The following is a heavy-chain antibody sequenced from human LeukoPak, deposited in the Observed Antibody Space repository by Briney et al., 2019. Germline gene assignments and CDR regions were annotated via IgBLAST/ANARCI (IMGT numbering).Heavy chain of an antibody. CDR3: ARGPGDQLLYNFDY. D-gene: IGHD2-2*02. CDR2: INPNSGGT. CDR1: GYTFTGYY. Sequence: ASVKVSCKASGYTFTGYYMHWVRQAPGQGLEWMGWINPNSGGTNYSQKFQGRVTMTRDTSISTAYMELSRLRSDDTAVYYCARGPGDQLLYNFDYWGQGTLVTVSS. V-gene: IGHV1-2*02. J-gene: IGHJ4*02.